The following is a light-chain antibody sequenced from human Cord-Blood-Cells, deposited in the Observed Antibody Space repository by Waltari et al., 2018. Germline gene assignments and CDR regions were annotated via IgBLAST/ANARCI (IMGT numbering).Light chain of an antibody. CDR2: DVS. J-gene: IGLJ1*01. CDR3: CSYAGSYNYV. CDR1: SSDVGGYNY. Sequence: QSALTQPRSVSGSPGQSVTISCTGTSSDVGGYNYVSWYQQHPGKAPKLMIYDVSKRPSGVPDRFSGSKSGNTASLTISGLQAEDEAHYYCCSYAGSYNYVFGTGTKVTVL. V-gene: IGLV2-11*01.